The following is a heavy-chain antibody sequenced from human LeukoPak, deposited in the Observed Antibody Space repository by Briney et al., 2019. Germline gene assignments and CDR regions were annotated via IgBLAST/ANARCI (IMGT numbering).Heavy chain of an antibody. Sequence: GESLKISCQGSGYSFSHHWIAWVRKMPGKGLEWMAMMYPGDSDTRYSPSFQGQVTISVDKSISTAYLQWNSLKTSNTGMYYCARRDTSGSLFWFDPWGQGTLVTVSS. CDR2: MYPGDSDT. CDR3: ARRDTSGSLFWFDP. J-gene: IGHJ5*02. V-gene: IGHV5-51*01. CDR1: GYSFSHHW. D-gene: IGHD3-10*01.